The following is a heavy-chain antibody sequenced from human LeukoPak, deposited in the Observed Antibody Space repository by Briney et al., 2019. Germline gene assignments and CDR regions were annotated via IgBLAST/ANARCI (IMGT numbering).Heavy chain of an antibody. CDR1: GYTFTGYY. CDR3: ARDLTTVVVAATRAGYNY. J-gene: IGHJ4*02. CDR2: INPNSGGT. D-gene: IGHD2-15*01. Sequence: ASVKVSCKASGYTFTGYYMHWVRQAPGQGLEWMGWINPNSGGTNYAQKFQGRVTMTRDTSISTAYMELSRLRSDDTAVYYCARDLTTVVVAATRAGYNYWGQGTLVTVSS. V-gene: IGHV1-2*02.